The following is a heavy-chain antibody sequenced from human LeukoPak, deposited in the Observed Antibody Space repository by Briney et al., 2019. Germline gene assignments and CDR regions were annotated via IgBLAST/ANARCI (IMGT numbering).Heavy chain of an antibody. V-gene: IGHV5-51*01. CDR3: ARHPTAAGDDAFDI. CDR2: IYPGDSDT. J-gene: IGHJ3*02. D-gene: IGHD6-13*01. Sequence: GESLKISCKGSEYSFSTHWIGWVRQMPGKGLEWTGIIYPGDSDTRYSPSFQGQVTISSDKSISTAYLQWSSLKASDTAMYYCARHPTAAGDDAFDIWGQGTMVTVSS. CDR1: EYSFSTHW.